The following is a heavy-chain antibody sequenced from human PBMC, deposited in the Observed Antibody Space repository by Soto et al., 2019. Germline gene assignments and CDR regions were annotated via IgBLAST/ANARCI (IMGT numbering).Heavy chain of an antibody. D-gene: IGHD6-13*01. J-gene: IGHJ4*02. CDR2: INPNSGGT. V-gene: IGHV1-2*02. CDR3: ARGLIAAAGTFDY. CDR1: GYTFTGHC. Sequence: SVKVSCKASGYTFTGHCMHWVRQAPGQGLEWMGWINPNSGGTNYAQKFQGRVTMTSDTSISTAYMELSRLRSDDTAVYYCARGLIAAAGTFDYWGQGTMVTVSS.